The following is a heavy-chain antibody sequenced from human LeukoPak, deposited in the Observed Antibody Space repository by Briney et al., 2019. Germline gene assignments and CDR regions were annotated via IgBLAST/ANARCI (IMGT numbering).Heavy chain of an antibody. V-gene: IGHV4-59*01. D-gene: IGHD6-19*01. CDR2: LHHSGTT. CDR3: TIGGGWLTDY. J-gene: IGHJ4*02. Sequence: SETLSLTCTVSGDSLSSGYWGWIRQSPGKGLEWIGYLHHSGTTEYNTSLKSRVTISVDTSKNQFSLRLSSVTAADTAVYYCTIGGGWLTDYWGQGSLVTVSS. CDR1: GDSLSSGY.